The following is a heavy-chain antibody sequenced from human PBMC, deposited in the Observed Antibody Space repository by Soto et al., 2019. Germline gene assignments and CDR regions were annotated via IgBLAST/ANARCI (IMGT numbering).Heavy chain of an antibody. CDR2: IYDSGST. J-gene: IGHJ4*02. V-gene: IGHV4-30-4*01. CDR3: ARRADYDSSGYYFLDY. CDR1: GGSISSGDYY. Sequence: SETLSLTCTVSGGSISSGDYYWSWIRQPPGKGLEWIGYIYDSGSTYYNPSLKSRVTISVDTSKNQFSLKLNSVTAADTAVYYCARRADYDSSGYYFLDYWGQGTLVTVSS. D-gene: IGHD3-22*01.